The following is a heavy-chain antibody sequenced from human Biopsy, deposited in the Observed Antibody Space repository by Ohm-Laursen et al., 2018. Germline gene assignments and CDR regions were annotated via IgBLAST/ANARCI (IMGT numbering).Heavy chain of an antibody. D-gene: IGHD2-15*01. J-gene: IGHJ4*02. CDR3: ARRGSGGRSFGH. CDR1: GGSISSFY. V-gene: IGHV4-59*08. CDR2: ISDSGST. Sequence: SETLSLTCAVSGGSISSFYWTWIRQPPGKGPEWIGDISDSGSTNYKPSLKSRVIISVDTSKNQFSLNLSSVTAADTAVYYCARRGSGGRSFGHWGQGTLVTVSS.